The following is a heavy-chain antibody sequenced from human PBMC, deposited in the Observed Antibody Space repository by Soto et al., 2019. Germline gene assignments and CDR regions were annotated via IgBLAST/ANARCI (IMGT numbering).Heavy chain of an antibody. D-gene: IGHD2-21*02. CDR2: IIPIFGTA. V-gene: IGHV1-69*01. CDR1: GGTFSSYA. CDR3: ASLVRYCGGDCSNFDY. J-gene: IGHJ4*02. Sequence: QVQLVQSGAEVKKPGSSVKVSCKASGGTFSSYAISWVRQAPGQGLEWMGGIIPIFGTANYAQKFQGRVTITADESTSTAYMELSSLRSEDTAVYYCASLVRYCGGDCSNFDYWGPGTLVTVSS.